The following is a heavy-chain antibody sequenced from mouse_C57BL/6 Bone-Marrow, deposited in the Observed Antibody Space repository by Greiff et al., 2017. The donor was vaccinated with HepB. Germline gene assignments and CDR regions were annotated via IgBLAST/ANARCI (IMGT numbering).Heavy chain of an antibody. J-gene: IGHJ2*01. CDR3: ARGGYGSSDYFDY. CDR1: GYSITSGYD. CDR2: ISYSGST. V-gene: IGHV3-1*01. D-gene: IGHD1-1*01. Sequence: VQLQQSGPGMVKPSQSLSLTCTVTGYSITSGYDWHWIRHFPGNKLEWMGYISYSGSTNYNPSLKSRISITHDTSKNHFFLKLNSVTTEDTATYYCARGGYGSSDYFDYWGQGTTLTVSS.